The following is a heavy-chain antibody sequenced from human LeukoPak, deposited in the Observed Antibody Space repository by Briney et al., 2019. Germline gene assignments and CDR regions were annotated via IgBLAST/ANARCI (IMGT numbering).Heavy chain of an antibody. Sequence: GGSLRLPCAASGFTFSSYAMSWVRQAPGKGLEWVSGISGSGGSTYYADSVKGRFTISRDNSKNTLYLQMNSLRAEDTALYYCAKSRNFDWLPSDYWGQGTLVTISS. CDR1: GFTFSSYA. CDR2: ISGSGGST. D-gene: IGHD3-9*01. CDR3: AKSRNFDWLPSDY. J-gene: IGHJ4*02. V-gene: IGHV3-23*01.